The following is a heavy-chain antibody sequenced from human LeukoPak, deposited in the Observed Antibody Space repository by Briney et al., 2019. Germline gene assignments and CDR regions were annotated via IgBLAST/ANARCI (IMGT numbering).Heavy chain of an antibody. J-gene: IGHJ4*02. D-gene: IGHD2-15*01. V-gene: IGHV1-69*04. CDR2: IIPIPDIA. CDR3: ARDHCSGGTCLGGH. CDR1: GGTFSMYT. Sequence: SVKVSCKASGGTFSMYTFSWVRQAPGQGLEWMGRIIPIPDIANYPQKFQGRVTITADILTSTTYMELSSLRSDDTAVYYCARDHCSGGTCLGGHWGQGTLVTVSS.